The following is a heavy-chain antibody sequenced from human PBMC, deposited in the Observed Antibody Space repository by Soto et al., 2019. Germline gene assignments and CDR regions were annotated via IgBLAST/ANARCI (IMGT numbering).Heavy chain of an antibody. CDR1: GGPISSYY. Sequence: PSETLSLTCTVSGGPISSYYWSWIRQPPGKGLEWIGYIYCSGSTNYNPSLKSRVTISVDTSKNQFSLKLSSMTAADTAVYYCARYCSSTSCYVDYWGQGTLVTVSS. J-gene: IGHJ4*02. V-gene: IGHV4-59*01. CDR2: IYCSGST. CDR3: ARYCSSTSCYVDY. D-gene: IGHD2-2*01.